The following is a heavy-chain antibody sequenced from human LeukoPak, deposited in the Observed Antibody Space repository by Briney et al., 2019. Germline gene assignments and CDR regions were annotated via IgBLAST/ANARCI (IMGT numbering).Heavy chain of an antibody. D-gene: IGHD5-18*01. CDR1: GGTFSSYA. V-gene: IGHV1-69*13. Sequence: GASVKVSCKASGGTFSSYAISWVRQAPGQGLEWMGGIIPIFGTANYAQKFQGRVTITADESTSTAYMELSSLRSEDTAVYYCARDRGYSYGYYYYYYMDVWGKGTTVTISS. CDR2: IIPIFGTA. J-gene: IGHJ6*03. CDR3: ARDRGYSYGYYYYYYMDV.